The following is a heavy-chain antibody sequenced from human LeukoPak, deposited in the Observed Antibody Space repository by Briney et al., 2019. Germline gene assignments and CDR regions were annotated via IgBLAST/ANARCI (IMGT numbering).Heavy chain of an antibody. D-gene: IGHD6-13*01. Sequence: PSETLSLTRTVSGGSISSSSYYWGWIRQPPGRGLEWIGSIYYSGSTYYNPSLKSRVTIPVDTSKNQFSLKLSSVTAADTAVYYCARFQSSWYYYNTQYNWFDPWGQGTLVTVSS. CDR3: ARFQSSWYYYNTQYNWFDP. CDR2: IYYSGST. V-gene: IGHV4-39*07. CDR1: GGSISSSSYY. J-gene: IGHJ5*02.